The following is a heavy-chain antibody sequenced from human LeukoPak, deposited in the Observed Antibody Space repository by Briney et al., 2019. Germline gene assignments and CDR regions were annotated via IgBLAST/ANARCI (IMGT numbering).Heavy chain of an antibody. D-gene: IGHD4-23*01. CDR2: INPNSGGT. Sequence: ASVKVSCKASGYTFTGYYMRWVRQAPGQGLEWMGWINPNSGGTNYAQKFQGRVTMTRDTSISTAYMELSRLRSDDTAVYYCARAHYGGSPFDYWGQGTLVTVSS. CDR1: GYTFTGYY. V-gene: IGHV1-2*02. J-gene: IGHJ4*02. CDR3: ARAHYGGSPFDY.